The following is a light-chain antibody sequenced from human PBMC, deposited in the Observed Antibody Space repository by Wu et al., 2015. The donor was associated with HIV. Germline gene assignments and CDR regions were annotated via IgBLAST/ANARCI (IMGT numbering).Light chain of an antibody. CDR3: QQSDTTPWT. CDR2: AAS. V-gene: IGKV1-39*01. J-gene: IGKJ1*01. Sequence: EIQVTQSPSSLSASEGDRVTIDCRASENVGKFLSWYQQKPGKAPKLLIYAASTLQNGVPSRFSGRGSGTDFTLTIDGLQGEDFATYFCQQSDTTPWTFGQGTKVEVK. CDR1: ENVGKF.